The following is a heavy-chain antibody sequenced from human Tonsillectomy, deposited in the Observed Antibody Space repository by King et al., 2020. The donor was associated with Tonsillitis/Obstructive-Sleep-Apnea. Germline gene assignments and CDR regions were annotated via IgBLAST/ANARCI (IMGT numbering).Heavy chain of an antibody. CDR2: IYSGGST. CDR3: ASALDDFWSGYYKGAFDI. J-gene: IGHJ3*02. V-gene: IGHV3-53*04. Sequence: VQLVESGGGLVQPGGSLRLSCAASGFTVSSNYMSWVRQAPGKGLGWVSVIYSGGSTYYADSVKGRFTISRHNSKNTLYLQMNSLRAEDTAVYYCASALDDFWSGYYKGAFDIWGQGTMVTVSS. CDR1: GFTVSSNY. D-gene: IGHD3-3*01.